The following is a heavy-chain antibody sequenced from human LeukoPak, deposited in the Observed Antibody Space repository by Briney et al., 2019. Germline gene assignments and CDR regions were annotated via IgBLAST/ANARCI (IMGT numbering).Heavy chain of an antibody. CDR1: GFTFSSYV. CDR3: AKVLYYYDSSDY. D-gene: IGHD3-22*01. J-gene: IGHJ4*02. CDR2: LTGGGDST. Sequence: GGSLRLSCATSGFTFSSYVMRWVRQAPGKGLEWVTALTGGGDSTYYADSVKGRFTVSRDNSKSTLYLQMNSLRAEDTAVYYCAKVLYYYDSSDYWGQGTLVTVSS. V-gene: IGHV3-23*01.